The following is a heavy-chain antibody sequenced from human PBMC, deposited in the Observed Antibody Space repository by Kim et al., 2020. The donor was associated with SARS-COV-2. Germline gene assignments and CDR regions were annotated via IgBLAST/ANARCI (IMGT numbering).Heavy chain of an antibody. D-gene: IGHD6-6*01. CDR2: SGST. Sequence: SGSTNYNPTLKNRVTISVDTSKNQFSLKLSSVTAADTAVYYCARDRRYFDYWGQGTLVTVSS. J-gene: IGHJ4*02. V-gene: IGHV4-59*01. CDR3: ARDRRYFDY.